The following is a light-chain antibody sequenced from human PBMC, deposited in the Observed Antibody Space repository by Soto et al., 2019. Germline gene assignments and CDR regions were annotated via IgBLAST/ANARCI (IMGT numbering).Light chain of an antibody. CDR2: GAS. V-gene: IGKV3-15*01. CDR1: QSVIND. J-gene: IGKJ1*01. CDR3: QQYRGWPRT. Sequence: EIVLTQSPATLSVSPGERVTLSCRASQSVINDLAWYQQKPGQAPRLLVYGASTRATDAPPRFRGSGSGTDFSLTISSLQSDDIATYYCQQYRGWPRTFGQGSRVEIK.